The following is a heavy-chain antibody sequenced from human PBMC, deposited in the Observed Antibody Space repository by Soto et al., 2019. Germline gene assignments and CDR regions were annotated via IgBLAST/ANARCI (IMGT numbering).Heavy chain of an antibody. V-gene: IGHV4-31*03. CDR2: IYYSGST. CDR1: GGSISSGGYY. CDR3: AREAAVRLNWFDP. Sequence: QVQLQESGPGLVKPSQTLSLTCTVYGGSISSGGYYWSWIRQHPGKGLEWIVYIYYSGSTYYNPSLKSRVTISGDTSKNQFSLKLSSVTAADTSVYYCAREAAVRLNWFDPWGQGTLVTVSS. D-gene: IGHD6-25*01. J-gene: IGHJ5*02.